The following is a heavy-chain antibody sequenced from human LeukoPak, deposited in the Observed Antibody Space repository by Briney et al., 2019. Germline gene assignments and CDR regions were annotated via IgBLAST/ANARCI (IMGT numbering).Heavy chain of an antibody. CDR3: ARDRRTYSGYDLVDI. Sequence: PTETLSLTCTVSGGSISSYYWSWIRQPPGKGLEWIGYIYYSGSTNYNPSLKSRVTISVDTSKNQFSLKLSSVTAADTAVCYCARDRRTYSGYDLVDIWGQGTMVTVSS. CDR2: IYYSGST. D-gene: IGHD5-12*01. CDR1: GGSISSYY. J-gene: IGHJ3*02. V-gene: IGHV4-59*01.